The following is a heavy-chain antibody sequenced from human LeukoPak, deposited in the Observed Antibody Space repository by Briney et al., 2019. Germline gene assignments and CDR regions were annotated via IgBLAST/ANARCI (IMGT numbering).Heavy chain of an antibody. Sequence: SETLSLTCAVYGGSFSGYYWSWIRQPPGKGLEWIGEINHSGSTNYNPSLKSRVTISVDTSKNQFSLKLSSVTAADTAVYYCARGLYCSGSSCLRGRFDPWGQGTLVTVSS. D-gene: IGHD2-15*01. V-gene: IGHV4-34*01. J-gene: IGHJ5*02. CDR3: ARGLYCSGSSCLRGRFDP. CDR2: INHSGST. CDR1: GGSFSGYY.